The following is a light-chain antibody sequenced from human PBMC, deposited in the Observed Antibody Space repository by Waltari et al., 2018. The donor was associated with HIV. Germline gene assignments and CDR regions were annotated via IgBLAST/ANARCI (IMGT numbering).Light chain of an antibody. J-gene: IGLJ3*02. CDR2: DVR. CDR1: SSDVGGYNY. V-gene: IGLV2-14*03. CDR3: SSYTSSSSWV. Sequence: QSALTQPASVSGSPGQSITITCTGTSSDVGGYNYVSWYQQHPGKAPKVMIYDVRNRPSGVSNRFSGSKSGNTASLTISGLQAEDEADYYCSSYTSSSSWVFGGGTKLTVL.